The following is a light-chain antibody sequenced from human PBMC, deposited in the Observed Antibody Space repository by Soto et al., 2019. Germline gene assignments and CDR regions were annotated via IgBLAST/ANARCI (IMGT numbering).Light chain of an antibody. V-gene: IGLV2-14*01. Sequence: QSALTQPASLSGSPGQSITISCTGTSSDIGAYDYVSWFQQHPGKAPKLVIYEVSNRPSGVSSRFSGSKSGSTASLTISGLQAEDEADYYCSSYTSSSTLVFGGGTKVTVL. CDR1: SSDIGAYDY. CDR2: EVS. J-gene: IGLJ2*01. CDR3: SSYTSSSTLV.